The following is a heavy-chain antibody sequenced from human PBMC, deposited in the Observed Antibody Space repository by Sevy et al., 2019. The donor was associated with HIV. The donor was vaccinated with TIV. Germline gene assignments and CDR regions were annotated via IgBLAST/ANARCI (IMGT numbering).Heavy chain of an antibody. V-gene: IGHV3-30-3*01. D-gene: IGHD4-17*01. J-gene: IGHJ4*02. CDR2: SSYYGGNI. CDR1: GFILGYYA. CDR3: ARDFYEFGDPRGLDY. Sequence: GGSLRLSCTASGFILGYYAMHWVRQAPGKGLEWVAGSSYYGGNIYYADSVQGRFTVSRDNSKNTLYLQMNSLRPEDTAMYYCARDFYEFGDPRGLDYWGQGVLVTVSS.